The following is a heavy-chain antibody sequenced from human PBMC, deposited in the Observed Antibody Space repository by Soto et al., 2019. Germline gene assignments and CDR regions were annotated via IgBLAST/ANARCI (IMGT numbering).Heavy chain of an antibody. Sequence: EVQLVESGGGLVQPGGSLRLSCTASGFIVSNTYVNWVRQAPGKGLEWVSVISNRGDTHYADSVRGRFSLSRDISDNTLHLQMNNLRVEDTAVYYCAREPRYCRGGSCSITGDAYDIWGQGTMATVSS. J-gene: IGHJ3*02. V-gene: IGHV3-66*01. D-gene: IGHD2-15*01. CDR1: GFIVSNTY. CDR3: AREPRYCRGGSCSITGDAYDI. CDR2: ISNRGDT.